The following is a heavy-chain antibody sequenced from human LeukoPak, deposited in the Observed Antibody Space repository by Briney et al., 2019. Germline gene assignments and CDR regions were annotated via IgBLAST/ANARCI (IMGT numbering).Heavy chain of an antibody. D-gene: IGHD3-9*01. J-gene: IGHJ5*02. V-gene: IGHV4-59*01. CDR2: IYYSGST. CDR3: AAQYYDILTGKNWFDP. CDR1: GASISSYF. Sequence: PSETLSLTCTVSGASISSYFWSWIRQPPGKGLEWIGYIYYSGSTNYNPSLKSRVTISVDTSKNQFSLKLSSVTAADTAVYYCAAQYYDILTGKNWFDPWGQGTLVTVSS.